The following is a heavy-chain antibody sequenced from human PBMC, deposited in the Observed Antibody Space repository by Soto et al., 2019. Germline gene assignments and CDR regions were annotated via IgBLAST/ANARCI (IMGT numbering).Heavy chain of an antibody. D-gene: IGHD3-3*01. V-gene: IGHV3-30*18. Sequence: PGGSLRLSCAASGSTFSTYGMNWVRQAPGKGLEWVAVVSYDGSNKYYADSVTGRFTVSRDNSKRTLYLQMNSLRDEDTAVYYCAKHRVTIFGAMDYAFDIWGRGTMVTVSS. J-gene: IGHJ3*02. CDR2: VSYDGSNK. CDR3: AKHRVTIFGAMDYAFDI. CDR1: GSTFSTYG.